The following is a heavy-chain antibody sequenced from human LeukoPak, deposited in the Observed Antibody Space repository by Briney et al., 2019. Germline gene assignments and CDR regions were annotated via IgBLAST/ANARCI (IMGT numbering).Heavy chain of an antibody. Sequence: SETLSLTCTVSGGSVSSGSYYWSWIRQPPGRGLEWIGYIYYSGTTNYNPSLRGRVTISIDTSKNQFSLKLSSVTAADTAVYYCARDLDVAAAGGWFDPWGQGTLVTVSS. CDR3: ARDLDVAAAGGWFDP. D-gene: IGHD6-13*01. CDR1: GGSVSSGSYY. V-gene: IGHV4-61*01. J-gene: IGHJ5*02. CDR2: IYYSGTT.